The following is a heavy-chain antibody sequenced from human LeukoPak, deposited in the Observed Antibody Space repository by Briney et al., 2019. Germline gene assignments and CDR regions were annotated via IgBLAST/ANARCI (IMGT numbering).Heavy chain of an antibody. V-gene: IGHV3-30*03. CDR2: ISYDGSNK. CDR3: ARTPYSSGWYSSNDY. Sequence: GGSLRLSCAASGFTFSNYGIHWVRQAPGKGLEWVAVISYDGSNKYYADSVKGRFTISRDNSKNTLFLQMNSLRAEDTAVYYCARTPYSSGWYSSNDYWGQGTVVTVSS. J-gene: IGHJ4*02. D-gene: IGHD6-19*01. CDR1: GFTFSNYG.